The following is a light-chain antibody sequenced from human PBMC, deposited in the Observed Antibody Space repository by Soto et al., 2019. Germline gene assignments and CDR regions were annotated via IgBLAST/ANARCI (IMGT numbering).Light chain of an antibody. CDR3: SSYAKTTNFA. CDR1: SSDVGAYDY. V-gene: IGLV2-8*01. CDR2: EVT. J-gene: IGLJ1*01. Sequence: QSALTQPPSASGSPGQSVTISCTGTSSDVGAYDYVSWYQQHPGEAPKLMIYEVTKRPSGVPDRFSGSKSGNTASLTVSGLQAEDEADYYCSSYAKTTNFAFGTGTKVTVL.